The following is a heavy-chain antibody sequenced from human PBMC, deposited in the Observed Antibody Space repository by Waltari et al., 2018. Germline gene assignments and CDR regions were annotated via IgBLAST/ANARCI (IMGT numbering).Heavy chain of an antibody. Sequence: EVQLLESGGGLVQHGGSLRLSWVASGFSFGGYAMSWVRQVPGKGLEWVSSISASSDSTHFAASVKGRFIISRDNSENTLYLQMNSPRVEDSAIYYCVCFYTDYNGRHDYWGQGTLVTVSS. CDR2: ISASSDST. V-gene: IGHV3-23*01. CDR3: VCFYTDYNGRHDY. CDR1: GFSFGGYA. J-gene: IGHJ4*02. D-gene: IGHD4-4*01.